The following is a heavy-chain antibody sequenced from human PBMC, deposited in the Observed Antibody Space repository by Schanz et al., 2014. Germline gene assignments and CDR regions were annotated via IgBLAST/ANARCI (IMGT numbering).Heavy chain of an antibody. D-gene: IGHD3-3*01. J-gene: IGHJ6*02. CDR1: GYTLTAYY. V-gene: IGHV1-2*02. CDR2: INPDSGGT. CDR3: ASDFWSGYSHYYYGLDV. Sequence: QVQLMQSGAEVKKPGASVKVSCKASGYTLTAYYMHWVRQAPGQGLEWMGWINPDSGGTNYAQKFQGRVTMTRDMSINTAYMELSRLRSDDSAVYYCASDFWSGYSHYYYGLDVWGQGTTVTVSS.